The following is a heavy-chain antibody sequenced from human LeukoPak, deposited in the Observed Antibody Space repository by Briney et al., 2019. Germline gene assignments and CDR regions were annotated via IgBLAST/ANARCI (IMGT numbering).Heavy chain of an antibody. CDR1: GGAITNDNFY. CDR2: INYSGTT. Sequence: SETLSLTCTVSGGAITNDNFYWGWVRQPRGKGLEWVASINYSGTTYYNPSLRSRLSISVDTSRTQFFLTLNSVTAADTAVYYCARLFDSWGRGTLVTVSS. J-gene: IGHJ4*02. V-gene: IGHV4-39*01. CDR3: ARLFDS.